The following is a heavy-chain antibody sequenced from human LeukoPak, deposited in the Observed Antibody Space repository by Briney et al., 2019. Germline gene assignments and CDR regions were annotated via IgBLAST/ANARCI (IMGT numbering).Heavy chain of an antibody. D-gene: IGHD3-22*01. V-gene: IGHV6-1*01. CDR1: GDSASSNSAA. J-gene: IGHJ4*02. CDR2: SYYRSYWYN. Sequence: SQTLSLTCAISGDSASSNSAAWNWIRQSPSRGLEWLGRSYYRSYWYNDYAVSVKSRLTITPDTSKNQFSLQLNSVTPEDTAVYYCARDSSGSYYWFDYWGQGTLVTVSS. CDR3: ARDSSGSYYWFDY.